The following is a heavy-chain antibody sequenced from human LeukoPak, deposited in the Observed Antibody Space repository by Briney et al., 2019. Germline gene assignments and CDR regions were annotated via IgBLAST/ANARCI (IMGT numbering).Heavy chain of an antibody. CDR3: ATAGGSSWYGGVAFDI. V-gene: IGHV1-24*01. CDR2: CDPEDGET. CDR1: GYTLTELS. J-gene: IGHJ3*02. Sequence: ASVKVSCKVSGYTLTELSMHWVRQAPGKGLEWMGGCDPEDGETIYAQKFQGRVTMTEDTSTDTAYMELSSLRSEDTAVYYCATAGGSSWYGGVAFDIWGQGTMVTVSS. D-gene: IGHD6-13*01.